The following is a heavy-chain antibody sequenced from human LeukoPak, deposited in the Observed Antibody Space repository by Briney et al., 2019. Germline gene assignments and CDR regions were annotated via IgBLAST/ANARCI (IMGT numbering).Heavy chain of an antibody. CDR3: AKGDKQQLAPFGY. CDR2: IKQDGSEQ. J-gene: IGHJ4*02. Sequence: GGSLRLSCAASEFIFSSYWMTWVRQAPGKGLEWVANIKQDGSEQYYVDSVKGRFTISRDNAKNSLYLQMNSLRAEDTAVYYCAKGDKQQLAPFGYWGQGTLVTVSS. V-gene: IGHV3-7*03. CDR1: EFIFSSYW. D-gene: IGHD6-13*01.